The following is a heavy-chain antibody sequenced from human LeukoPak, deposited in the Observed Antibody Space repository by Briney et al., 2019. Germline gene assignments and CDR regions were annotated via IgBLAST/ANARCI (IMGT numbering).Heavy chain of an antibody. J-gene: IGHJ4*02. V-gene: IGHV4-59*08. D-gene: IGHD5-12*01. Sequence: SETLSLTCTVSGGSISSYYWSWIRQPPGKGLEWIGYLYYSGSTNYNPSLKSRVTISVDTSKNQFSLKLSSVTAADTAVYYCARRRGYSGYDIIDYWGQGTLVTVSS. CDR1: GGSISSYY. CDR2: LYYSGST. CDR3: ARRRGYSGYDIIDY.